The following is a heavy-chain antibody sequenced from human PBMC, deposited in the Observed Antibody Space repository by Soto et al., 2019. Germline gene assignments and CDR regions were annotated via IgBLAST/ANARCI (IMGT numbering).Heavy chain of an antibody. J-gene: IGHJ6*02. D-gene: IGHD3-22*01. CDR2: IYPGDSDT. CDR1: GYSFTSYW. V-gene: IGHV5-51*01. CDR3: ARDRGRPDLRDTHYYDSSDFDYGMDV. Sequence: GESLKISCKGSGYSFTSYWIGWVRQMPGKDLEWMGIIYPGDSDTRYSPSFQGQVTISADKSISTAYLQWSSLKASDTAMYYCARDRGRPDLRDTHYYDSSDFDYGMDVWGQGTTVTVSS.